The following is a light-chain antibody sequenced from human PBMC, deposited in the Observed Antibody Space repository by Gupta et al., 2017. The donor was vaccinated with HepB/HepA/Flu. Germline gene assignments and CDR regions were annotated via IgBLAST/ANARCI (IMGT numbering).Light chain of an antibody. CDR2: DVS. V-gene: IGLV2-14*01. J-gene: IGLJ2*01. Sequence: QSALTQIATVSGSPGQSVTISCTGTSSDVGGFDYVSWYQQYPGKAPKVMIYDVSNRPSGVSNRFSGSKSGNTASLTISGLQAEDEADYYCSSYTSGSTLVLFGGGTKLTVL. CDR3: SSYTSGSTLVL. CDR1: SSDVGGFDY.